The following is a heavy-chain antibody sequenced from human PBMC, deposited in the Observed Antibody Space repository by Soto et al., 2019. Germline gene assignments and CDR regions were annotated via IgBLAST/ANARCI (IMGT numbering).Heavy chain of an antibody. CDR2: INPKTAAT. J-gene: IGHJ6*02. Sequence: ASVKVSCKPSGYSFSDYFIQWVQQAPGQGLEWVAWINPKTAATNYAKKFQGRVSLTWDTSSTTAYMELTRLRPDDTAVYYCARIKWGLNYYNGMDVWGQGTTVTVS. CDR3: ARIKWGLNYYNGMDV. V-gene: IGHV1-2*02. CDR1: GYSFSDYF. D-gene: IGHD1-26*01.